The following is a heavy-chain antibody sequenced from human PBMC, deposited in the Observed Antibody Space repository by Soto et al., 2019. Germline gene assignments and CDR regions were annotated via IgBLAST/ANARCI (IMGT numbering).Heavy chain of an antibody. D-gene: IGHD6-19*01. J-gene: IGHJ6*02. Sequence: GASVKVSCKASGDTFTSYGISWVRQAPGQGLEWMGWISAYNGNTNYAQKLQGRVTRTTDTSTSTAYMELRSLRSDDTAVYYCARDSGMRAVADYYYGMDLWGQGTTVTVSS. V-gene: IGHV1-18*01. CDR1: GDTFTSYG. CDR2: ISAYNGNT. CDR3: ARDSGMRAVADYYYGMDL.